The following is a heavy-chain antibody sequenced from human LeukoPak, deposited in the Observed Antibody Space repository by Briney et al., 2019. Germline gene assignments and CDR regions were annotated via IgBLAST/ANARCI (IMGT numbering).Heavy chain of an antibody. CDR2: ISTSSYYI. J-gene: IGHJ4*02. CDR3: ARDASGSSTGLIDS. CDR1: GFTLRSYG. D-gene: IGHD1-26*01. Sequence: GGSLRLSCAASGFTLRSYGMHWVRQAPGKGLQWVSYISTSSYYIYYADSVKGRFTISRDDAKNSLYLQMNSLRADDTSLYYCARDASGSSTGLIDSWGPGTLVTVSS. V-gene: IGHV3-21*01.